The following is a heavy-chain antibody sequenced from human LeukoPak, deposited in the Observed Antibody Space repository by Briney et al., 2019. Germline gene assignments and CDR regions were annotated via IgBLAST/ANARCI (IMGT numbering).Heavy chain of an antibody. J-gene: IGHJ4*02. CDR1: GFTFDDYA. CDR3: AKGLSMVRGLDY. CDR2: ISWNSASI. Sequence: SLRLSCAASGFTFDDYAMHWVRQGPGKGLEWVSGISWNSASIAYADSVKGRFTISRDNAKNSLYLQMDSLRAEDTALYYCAKGLSMVRGLDYWGQGTLVSVSS. D-gene: IGHD3-10*01. V-gene: IGHV3-9*01.